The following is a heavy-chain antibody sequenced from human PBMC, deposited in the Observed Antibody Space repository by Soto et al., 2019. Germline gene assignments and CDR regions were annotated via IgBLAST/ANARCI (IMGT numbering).Heavy chain of an antibody. CDR2: ISGSGGST. D-gene: IGHD2-2*01. CDR1: GHTFHSYA. Sequence: EVQLLESGGGLVQPGGSLRLSCVASGHTFHSYAMSWVRQAPGKGLEWVSGISGSGGSTYYADSVRGRFTISRDDSKNSLYLQRNSLRAEDTAVYYCAKGSRGIGVVPAALNWGQGTLVTVSS. V-gene: IGHV3-23*01. CDR3: AKGSRGIGVVPAALN. J-gene: IGHJ4*02.